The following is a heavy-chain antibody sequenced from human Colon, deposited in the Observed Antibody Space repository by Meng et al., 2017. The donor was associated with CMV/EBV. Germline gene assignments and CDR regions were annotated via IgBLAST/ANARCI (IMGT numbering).Heavy chain of an antibody. V-gene: IGHV3-21*01. CDR2: ISTTVSYV. CDR3: AREPGTYGYFDF. CDR1: GFTFSSYS. D-gene: IGHD3-10*01. J-gene: IGHJ4*02. Sequence: VQLVGFGGGLVHPGGSLKLSCAVSGFTFSSYSMNWVRQSPGKGLEWVSSISTTVSYVYYADSVKGRFTISRDNAKNSLYLQMDSLRAEDTAVYYCAREPGTYGYFDFWGQGTLVTVSS.